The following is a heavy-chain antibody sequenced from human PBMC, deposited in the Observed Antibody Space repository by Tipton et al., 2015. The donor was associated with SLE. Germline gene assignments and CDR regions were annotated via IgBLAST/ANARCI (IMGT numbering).Heavy chain of an antibody. CDR2: ISSSGSTI. D-gene: IGHD3-10*01. CDR3: ARVGRGYYGLMDI. Sequence: SLRLSCAASGFTFSDYYMSWIRQAPGKGLAWVSYISSSGSTIYYADPVKGRFTISRDNAKNSLYLQMNSLRAEDTAVYYCARVGRGYYGLMDIWGKGTTVTVSS. CDR1: GFTFSDYY. V-gene: IGHV3-11*04. J-gene: IGHJ6*04.